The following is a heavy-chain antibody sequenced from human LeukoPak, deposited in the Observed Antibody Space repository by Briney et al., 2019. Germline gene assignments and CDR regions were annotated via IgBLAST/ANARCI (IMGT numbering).Heavy chain of an antibody. V-gene: IGHV1-46*01. CDR3: ARDLNTHSSSGPSFI. CDR2: ISPSSGTT. CDR1: GYSFTNYY. D-gene: IGHD2-8*02. Sequence: ASVKVSCKASGYSFTNYYMHWVRQAPGQGLEWMGIISPSSGTTSYAENFQGRVTMTRDTSTSTVYMDLSSLRSEDTAVYYCARDLNTHSSSGPSFIWGQGTMVTVSS. J-gene: IGHJ3*02.